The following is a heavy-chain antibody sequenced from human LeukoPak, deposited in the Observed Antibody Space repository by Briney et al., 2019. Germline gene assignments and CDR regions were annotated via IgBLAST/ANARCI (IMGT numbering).Heavy chain of an antibody. CDR3: ARDSLWGGRDYMDV. D-gene: IGHD2-21*02. V-gene: IGHV4-4*07. CDR2: IYTSGST. CDR1: GGSISTYY. J-gene: IGHJ6*03. Sequence: SETLSLTCTVSGGSISTYYWSWIRQPAGKGLEWIGRIYTSGSTNYNPSLKSRVTISVDTSKNQFSLKLSSVTAADTAVYYCARDSLWGGRDYMDVWGKGTTVTVSS.